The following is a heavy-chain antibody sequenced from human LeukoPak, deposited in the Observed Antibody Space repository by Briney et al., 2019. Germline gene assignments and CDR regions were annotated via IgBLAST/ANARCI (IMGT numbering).Heavy chain of an antibody. V-gene: IGHV3-23*01. D-gene: IGHD2-2*01. CDR2: ISGSGGST. Sequence: PGGSLRLSCAASGFTFSSYAMSWVRQAPGKGLEWVSAISGSGGSTYYADSVKGRFAISRDNSKNTLYLQMNTLTVEDTAVYYCAKDRCSRTSCRNLFDPWGQGILVTVSS. CDR3: AKDRCSRTSCRNLFDP. CDR1: GFTFSSYA. J-gene: IGHJ5*02.